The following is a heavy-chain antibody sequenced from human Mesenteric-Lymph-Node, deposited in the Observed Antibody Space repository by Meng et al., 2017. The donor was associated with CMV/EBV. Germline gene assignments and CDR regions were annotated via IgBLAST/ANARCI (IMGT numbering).Heavy chain of an antibody. CDR3: VRRPTVMPFDY. V-gene: IGHV5-51*01. CDR1: GYRFNNFW. D-gene: IGHD4-11*01. J-gene: IGHJ4*02. CDR2: INPGSSDT. Sequence: GGSLRLSCKTSGYRFNNFWIGWARQMPDKGLQWMAIINPGSSDTKYSPSLQGQVTISVDKSITTAYLQWSSLKASDTAVYYCVRRPTVMPFDYWGQGTLVTVSS.